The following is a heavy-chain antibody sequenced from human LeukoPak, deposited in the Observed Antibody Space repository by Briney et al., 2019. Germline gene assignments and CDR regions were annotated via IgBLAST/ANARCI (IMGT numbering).Heavy chain of an antibody. CDR3: TRDRQGPRLYEMDI. CDR2: IWYDGSNK. D-gene: IGHD2-8*01. V-gene: IGHV3-33*08. J-gene: IGHJ6*02. CDR1: GFTFSSYA. Sequence: QPGGSPRLSCAASGFTFSSYAMHWVRQAPGKGLEWVAVIWYDGSNKYYADSVKGRFTISRDNSKNTLYLQMNSLRAEDTAVYYCTRDRQGPRLYEMDIWGQGTTVTVSS.